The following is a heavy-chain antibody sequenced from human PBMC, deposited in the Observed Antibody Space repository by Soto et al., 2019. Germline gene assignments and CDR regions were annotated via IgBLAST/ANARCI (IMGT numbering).Heavy chain of an antibody. Sequence: QVQLVQSGAEVKKPGASVKVSCKASGYTFTSYYMHWVRQAPGQGLEWMGIINPSGGSTSYAQKFQGRVTMTRDTSTSTVYMELSSLRSEDTAVYYCARDRAPGIVGASYYFDYWGQGTLVTVSS. J-gene: IGHJ4*02. CDR2: INPSGGST. CDR1: GYTFTSYY. CDR3: ARDRAPGIVGASYYFDY. V-gene: IGHV1-46*01. D-gene: IGHD1-26*01.